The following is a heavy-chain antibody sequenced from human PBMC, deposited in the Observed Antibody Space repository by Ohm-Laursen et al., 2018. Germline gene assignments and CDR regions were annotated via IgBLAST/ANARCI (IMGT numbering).Heavy chain of an antibody. Sequence: TLSLTCAVCGGSFSGYDWSWIRQPPEKGLEWIGEINHSGSTDYNPSLKSRVTISVDTSKKQFSLKLSSVTAADTAVYYCARVPHYYYYGMDVWGQGTTVTVSS. CDR3: ARVPHYYYYGMDV. V-gene: IGHV4-34*01. CDR2: INHSGST. J-gene: IGHJ6*02. CDR1: GGSFSGYD.